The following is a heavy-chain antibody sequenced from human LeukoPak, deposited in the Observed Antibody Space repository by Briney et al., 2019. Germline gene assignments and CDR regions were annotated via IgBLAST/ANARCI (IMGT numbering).Heavy chain of an antibody. D-gene: IGHD3-22*01. CDR1: GFIFGNYA. CDR3: AKLNQYYYDSSGYAFDI. J-gene: IGHJ3*02. V-gene: IGHV3-23*01. CDR2: ISGSGGST. Sequence: GGSLRLSCAASGFIFGNYAMNWVRQAPGKGLEWVSPISGSGGSTSYADSVKGRFTISRDNSKNTLYLQMNNLRAEDTAVYYCAKLNQYYYDSSGYAFDIWGQGTMVTVSA.